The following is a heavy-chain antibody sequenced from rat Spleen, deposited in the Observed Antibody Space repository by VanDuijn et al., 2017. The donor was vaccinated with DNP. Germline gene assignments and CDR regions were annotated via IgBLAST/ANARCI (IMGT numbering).Heavy chain of an antibody. CDR1: GFTFNNDW. CDR3: ARFIPTYFAMDA. CDR2: ITTGGDIT. D-gene: IGHD3-8*01. Sequence: EVQLVESGGDPVQPGRSLTLSCVVSGFTFNNDWMTWVRQVPGKGLEWVASITTGGDITYYPDSVKGRFTVSRDHAKNTLYLRLNSLRSEDTATYYCARFIPTYFAMDAWGQGTSVTVSS. J-gene: IGHJ4*01. V-gene: IGHV5-31*01.